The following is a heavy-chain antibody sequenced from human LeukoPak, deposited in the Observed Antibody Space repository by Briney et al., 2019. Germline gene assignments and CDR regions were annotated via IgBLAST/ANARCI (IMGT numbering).Heavy chain of an antibody. CDR2: ISESGGNT. D-gene: IGHD3-10*01. CDR1: GFTFNTFA. CDR3: AKGGVRPVTSGDY. V-gene: IGHV3-23*01. Sequence: GGSLRLSCAASGFTFNTFAMSWVRQAPGTGLEWVSGISESGGNTYHADSVKGRFTISRDNFKNTVYLQMNSLRADDTAIYYCAKGGVRPVTSGDYWGQETLVTVSS. J-gene: IGHJ4*02.